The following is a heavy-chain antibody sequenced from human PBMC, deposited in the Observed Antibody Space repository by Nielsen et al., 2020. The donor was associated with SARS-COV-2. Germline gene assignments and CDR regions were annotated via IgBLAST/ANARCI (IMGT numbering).Heavy chain of an antibody. CDR2: IYYSGST. V-gene: IGHV4-4*02. D-gene: IGHD6-13*01. J-gene: IGHJ6*03. CDR3: ARGGSSWPGYMDV. Sequence: WIGQPPGKGLEWIGEIYYSGSTNYNPSLKSRVTISVDKSKNQFSLKLSSVTAADTAVYYCARGGSSWPGYMDVWGKGTTVTVSS.